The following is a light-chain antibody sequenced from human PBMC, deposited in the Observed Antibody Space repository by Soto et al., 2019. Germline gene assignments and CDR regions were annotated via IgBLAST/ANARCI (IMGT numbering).Light chain of an antibody. CDR3: TSYAGGNNV. V-gene: IGLV2-8*01. J-gene: IGLJ1*01. CDR2: EVN. CDR1: SSDVGGYNF. Sequence: QSALTQPPSASGSPGQSVTISCTGTSSDVGGYNFVSWYQQYPGKVPKLMVYEVNKRPSGVPDRFSGSKSGNTASLTVSGLQAEYEADYYCTSYAGGNNVFGTGTKLTVL.